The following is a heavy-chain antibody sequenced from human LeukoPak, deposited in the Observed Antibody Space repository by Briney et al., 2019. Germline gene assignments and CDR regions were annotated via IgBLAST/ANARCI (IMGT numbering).Heavy chain of an antibody. CDR1: GGSFSGYY. CDR2: INHSGST. Sequence: SSETLSLTCAVYGGSFSGYYWSWIRQPAGKGLKWIGEINHSGSTNYNPSLKSRVTISVDTSKNQFSLKLSSVTAADTAVYYCARQEVLLWFGELFDYWGQGTLVTVSS. V-gene: IGHV4-34*01. CDR3: ARQEVLLWFGELFDY. J-gene: IGHJ4*02. D-gene: IGHD3-10*01.